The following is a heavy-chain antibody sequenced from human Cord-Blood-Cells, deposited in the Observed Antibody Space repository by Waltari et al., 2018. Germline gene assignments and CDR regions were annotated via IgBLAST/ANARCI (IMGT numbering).Heavy chain of an antibody. D-gene: IGHD2-2*01. V-gene: IGHV4-59*09. CDR3: ARGWGCSSTSCYYYYYYYMDV. Sequence: GSTNYNPSLKSRVTISVDTSKNQFSLKLSSVTAADTAVYYCARGWGCSSTSCYYYYYYYMDVWGKGTTVTVSS. CDR2: GST. J-gene: IGHJ6*03.